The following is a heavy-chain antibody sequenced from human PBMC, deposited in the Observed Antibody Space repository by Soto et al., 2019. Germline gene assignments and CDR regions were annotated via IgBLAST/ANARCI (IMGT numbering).Heavy chain of an antibody. J-gene: IGHJ6*03. V-gene: IGHV3-21*04. CDR2: ISSSSSYI. CDR3: ARDEGIIAARSYYDYCYLDV. CDR1: GFTFSSYS. Sequence: EVQLVESGGGLVKPGGSLRLSCAASGFTFSSYSMNWVRQTPGKGLEWVSSISSSSSYIYYADSVKGRFTISRDNAKNSLYLQRNRLRTEYTPVYYCARDEGIIAARSYYDYCYLDVWGRGTTVTVSS. D-gene: IGHD6-6*01.